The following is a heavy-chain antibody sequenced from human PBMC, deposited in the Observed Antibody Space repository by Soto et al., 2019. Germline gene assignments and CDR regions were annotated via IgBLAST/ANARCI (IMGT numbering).Heavy chain of an antibody. J-gene: IGHJ4*02. CDR2: IDPSDSRT. D-gene: IGHD2-8*01. CDR3: ARRDPNGDSDF. V-gene: IGHV5-10-1*01. Sequence: GESLKISCEASGYMFPIYHISWVRQMPGKGLEWVGKIDPSDSRTMYRPSSRARITISVDKSINTAYLEWGRLKASDTAMYYCARRDPNGDSDFWDQRTQVT. CDR1: GYMFPIYH.